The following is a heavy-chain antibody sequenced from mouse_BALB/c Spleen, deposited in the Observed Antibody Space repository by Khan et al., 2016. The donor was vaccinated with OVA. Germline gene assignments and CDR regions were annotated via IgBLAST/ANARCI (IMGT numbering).Heavy chain of an antibody. D-gene: IGHD1-1*02. Sequence: EVQLVESGGGLVKPGGSLKLSCAASGFTFSSYAMSWVRQTPEKRLEWVASISSGGSTYYPDSVKGRLTISRDNARNILYLQMSSLRSEDTAMYYCARGYGDYWGQGTTLTVSS. CDR1: GFTFSSYA. CDR3: ARGYGDY. J-gene: IGHJ2*01. CDR2: ISSGGST. V-gene: IGHV5-6-5*01.